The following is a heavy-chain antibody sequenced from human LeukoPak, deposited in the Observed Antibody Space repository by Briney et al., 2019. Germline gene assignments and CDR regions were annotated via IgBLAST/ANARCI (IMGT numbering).Heavy chain of an antibody. Sequence: ASVKVSCKASGYTFTGYYMHLVRQAPGQGLEWMGWINPNSGGTNYAQKFQGRVTMTRDTSISTAYMELSRLRSDDTAVYYCARVGVRGVIIRRAHFDYWGQGTLVTVSS. D-gene: IGHD3-10*01. CDR1: GYTFTGYY. J-gene: IGHJ4*02. V-gene: IGHV1-2*02. CDR2: INPNSGGT. CDR3: ARVGVRGVIIRRAHFDY.